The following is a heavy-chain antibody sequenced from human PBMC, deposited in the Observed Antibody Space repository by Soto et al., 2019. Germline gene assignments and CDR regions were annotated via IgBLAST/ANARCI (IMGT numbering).Heavy chain of an antibody. Sequence: SVKVSCKASGGTFSSYAISWVRQAPGQGLEWMGGIIPIFGTANYAQKFQGRVTITEDKSTSTAYMELSSLRSEDTAVYYCATERIGVLGIDYWGQGTLVTVSS. J-gene: IGHJ4*02. CDR3: ATERIGVLGIDY. D-gene: IGHD3-16*01. CDR2: IIPIFGTA. CDR1: GGTFSSYA. V-gene: IGHV1-69*06.